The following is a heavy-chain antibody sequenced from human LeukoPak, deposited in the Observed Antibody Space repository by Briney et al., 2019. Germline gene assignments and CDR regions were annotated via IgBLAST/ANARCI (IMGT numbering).Heavy chain of an antibody. V-gene: IGHV3-30*02. CDR1: GFTFSNYA. Sequence: GGSLRLSCAASGFTFSNYAMHWVRQAPGKGLEWVAFIRYDGSNKYYADSVKGRFTISRDNSKNTLYLQMNSLRSEDTAVYYCARGRDTAMVRGYFDYWGQGTLVTVSS. D-gene: IGHD5-18*01. J-gene: IGHJ4*02. CDR3: ARGRDTAMVRGYFDY. CDR2: IRYDGSNK.